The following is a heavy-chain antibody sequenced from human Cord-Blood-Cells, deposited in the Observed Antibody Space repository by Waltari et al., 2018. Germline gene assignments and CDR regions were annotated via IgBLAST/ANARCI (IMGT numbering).Heavy chain of an antibody. Sequence: EGQRLESGGGWVQPGVSLILSCAASGVTLSSYAMSWVRQAPGKGAEWVSAISGGGGSTYYADYVKGRFTISRDNSKNTLYLQMNSLRAEDTAVYYCAKDRDVLRFLEWLPYYFDYWGQGTLVTVSS. CDR3: AKDRDVLRFLEWLPYYFDY. CDR2: ISGGGGST. J-gene: IGHJ4*02. CDR1: GVTLSSYA. D-gene: IGHD3-3*01. V-gene: IGHV3-23*01.